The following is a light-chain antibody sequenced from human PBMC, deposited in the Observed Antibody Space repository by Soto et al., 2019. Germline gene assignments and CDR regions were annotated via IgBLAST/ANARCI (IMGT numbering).Light chain of an antibody. Sequence: QSVLTQPASVSGSPGQSITISCTGTSSDVGSYNLVSWYQQHPGKAPKLMIYEGSQRPSGVSNRFSGSKSGNTASLTISGLQAEDEADYYCCSYAGSSYVFGTGTKVTVL. CDR3: CSYAGSSYV. J-gene: IGLJ1*01. V-gene: IGLV2-23*01. CDR1: SSDVGSYNL. CDR2: EGS.